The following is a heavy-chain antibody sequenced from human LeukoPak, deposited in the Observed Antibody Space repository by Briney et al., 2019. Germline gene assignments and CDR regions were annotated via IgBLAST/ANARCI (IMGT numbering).Heavy chain of an antibody. CDR2: IYYSGST. CDR3: ARSGYCSSTSCYEGYFDL. Sequence: SETLSLTCVVSGYXISSSNWWGWIRQPPGKGLEGIGYIYYSGSTYYNPSLKSRVTMSVDTSKNQFSLKLSSVTAVDTAVYYCARSGYCSSTSCYEGYFDLWGRGTLVTVSS. D-gene: IGHD2-2*01. J-gene: IGHJ2*01. CDR1: GYXISSSNW. V-gene: IGHV4-28*01.